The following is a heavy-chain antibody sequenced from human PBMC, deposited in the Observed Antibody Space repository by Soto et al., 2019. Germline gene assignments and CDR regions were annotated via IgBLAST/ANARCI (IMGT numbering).Heavy chain of an antibody. Sequence: PGGSLRLSCAASGFTFIKYALHWVRQAPGKGLEWVAVISYDGSNKYYADSVKGRFTISRDNSKNTLYLQMSSLRVEDTAVYYCARGIRDLVSGMDVWGQGTTVTVSS. J-gene: IGHJ6*02. CDR2: ISYDGSNK. D-gene: IGHD3-10*01. V-gene: IGHV3-30-3*01. CDR1: GFTFIKYA. CDR3: ARGIRDLVSGMDV.